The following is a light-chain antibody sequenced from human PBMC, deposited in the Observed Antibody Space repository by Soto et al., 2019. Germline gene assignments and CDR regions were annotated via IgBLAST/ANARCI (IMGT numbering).Light chain of an antibody. J-gene: IGKJ1*01. V-gene: IGKV3-15*01. CDR2: GAS. CDR3: QQYNIWPPWT. CDR1: QSVSSN. Sequence: EIVMTQSPATLSVSPGERATLSCRGSQSVSSNLAWYQKKPGQAPRLLIYGASTRATGIPARFSGSGSATEFTLIISSLQSGDFAVYYCQQYNIWPPWTFGQGTKVDIK.